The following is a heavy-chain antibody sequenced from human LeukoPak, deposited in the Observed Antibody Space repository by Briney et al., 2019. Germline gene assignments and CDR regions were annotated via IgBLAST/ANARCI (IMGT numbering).Heavy chain of an antibody. J-gene: IGHJ6*03. Sequence: PGGSLRLSCAASGFTFSSYGMHWVRQAPGKGLEWVAFIRYVGSNKYYADSVKGRFTISRDNSKNTLYLQMNSLRAEDTAVYYCAKVCCIEYQLLSLIRDYYYYMDVWGKGTTVTVSS. CDR3: AKVCCIEYQLLSLIRDYYYYMDV. CDR2: IRYVGSNK. D-gene: IGHD2-2*01. CDR1: GFTFSSYG. V-gene: IGHV3-30*02.